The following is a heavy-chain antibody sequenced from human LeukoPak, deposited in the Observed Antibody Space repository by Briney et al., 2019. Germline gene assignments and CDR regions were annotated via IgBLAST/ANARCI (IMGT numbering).Heavy chain of an antibody. CDR3: ARDHGWSGFNWFDP. V-gene: IGHV4-59*01. CDR1: GDSISEYY. Sequence: PETLSLTCSVSGDSISEYYWSWIRQPPGKGLEWIGYIYVSGNTNYNPSLKSRVTLSLDTSKNQFSLKMTSVTAADTAIYYCARDHGWSGFNWFDPWGQGTLVSLST. D-gene: IGHD3-3*01. CDR2: IYVSGNT. J-gene: IGHJ5*02.